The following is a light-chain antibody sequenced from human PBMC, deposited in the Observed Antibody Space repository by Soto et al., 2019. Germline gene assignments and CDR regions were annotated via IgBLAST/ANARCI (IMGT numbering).Light chain of an antibody. CDR2: GAS. CDR1: QSVSSSY. J-gene: IGKJ4*01. Sequence: EFVLTQSPGTLSLSPGERATLSCRASQSVSSSYLAWYQQKPGQAPRILIYGASIRATGIPDRFSGSGSGTDFTLTISRLEPEDFAVYYCQQYCSSPPLTFGGGTKVEGK. CDR3: QQYCSSPPLT. V-gene: IGKV3-20*01.